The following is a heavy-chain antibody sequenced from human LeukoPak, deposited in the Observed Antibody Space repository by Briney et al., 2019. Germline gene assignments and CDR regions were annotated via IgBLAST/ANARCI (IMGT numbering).Heavy chain of an antibody. Sequence: SETLSLTCTVSGGSISSYYWSWIRQPPGKGQEWIGYIYYSGSTNYNPSLKSRVTISVDTSKNQFSLKLSSVTAADTAVYYCARVHPSILWWGGFDYWGQGTLVTVSS. D-gene: IGHD2-21*01. CDR2: IYYSGST. CDR1: GGSISSYY. CDR3: ARVHPSILWWGGFDY. J-gene: IGHJ4*02. V-gene: IGHV4-59*01.